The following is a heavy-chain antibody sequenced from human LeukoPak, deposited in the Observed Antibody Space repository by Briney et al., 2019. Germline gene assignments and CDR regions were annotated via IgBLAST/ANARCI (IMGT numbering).Heavy chain of an antibody. J-gene: IGHJ4*02. Sequence: GGSLRLSSAASRFTFSTYWMHWVRQAPGKGLEWVANIKPDGSEKNYVDSVKGRFTISRDNAKNSLYLQMNSRRAEDTAMYYCATDSEGSLTDWGQGTLVTVSS. CDR3: ATDSEGSLTD. V-gene: IGHV3-7*05. D-gene: IGHD3-10*01. CDR2: IKPDGSEK. CDR1: RFTFSTYW.